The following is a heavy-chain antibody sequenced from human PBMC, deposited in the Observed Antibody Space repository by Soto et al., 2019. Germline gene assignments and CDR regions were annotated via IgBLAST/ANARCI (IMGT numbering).Heavy chain of an antibody. D-gene: IGHD6-13*01. CDR2: IYFSGST. Sequence: QLQLQESGPGLVKSSETLSLTCSVSGGSISSRESYWGWFRQPPGKGLEWIGTIYFSGSTYYNPSLKSRVTMSVDPSKNQFSLRLSSVTAADTAVYYCARHWGRGAAGTCYNWGQGTLVTVSS. J-gene: IGHJ4*02. CDR1: GGSISSRESY. CDR3: ARHWGRGAAGTCYN. V-gene: IGHV4-39*01.